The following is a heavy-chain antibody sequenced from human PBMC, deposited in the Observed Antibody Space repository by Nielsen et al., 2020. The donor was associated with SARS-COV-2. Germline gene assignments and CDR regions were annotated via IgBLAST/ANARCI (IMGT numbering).Heavy chain of an antibody. Sequence: VRQMPGKGLEWMGIIYPGDSDTRYSPSFQGHVTISADKSISTAYLQWSSLKASDTAMYYSARRGPAQQLKGHYYYGMDVWGQGTTVTVSS. D-gene: IGHD6-13*01. J-gene: IGHJ6*02. CDR2: IYPGDSDT. V-gene: IGHV5-51*01. CDR3: ARRGPAQQLKGHYYYGMDV.